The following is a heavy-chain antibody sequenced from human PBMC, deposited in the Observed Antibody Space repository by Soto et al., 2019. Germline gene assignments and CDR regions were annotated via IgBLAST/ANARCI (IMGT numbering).Heavy chain of an antibody. D-gene: IGHD1-1*01. CDR1: GFTFSNYG. V-gene: IGHV3-30*18. CDR3: AKEGPITNWYFDY. CDR2: ISYDGNVA. Sequence: QVPLVESGGGVVQPGRSLRLSCAASGFTFSNYGMHWVRQAPGKGLEWVIVISYDGNVAYYADSVKGRFTISRDNSKNTLYLQMNSLRTEDTAMYYCAKEGPITNWYFDYWGQGTLVTVSS. J-gene: IGHJ4*02.